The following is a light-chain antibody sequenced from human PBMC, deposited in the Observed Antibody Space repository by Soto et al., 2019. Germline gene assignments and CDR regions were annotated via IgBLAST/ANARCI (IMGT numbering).Light chain of an antibody. J-gene: IGLJ1*01. Sequence: LTQPASVSGSPGQSITISCTGTSSDVGAYNYVSWYQHHPGKVPKLLIYEVTNRPSGVSDRFSGSKSGNTASLTISGLQAEDEAGYYCSSKRDSSTLFVFGTGTKVTVL. CDR1: SSDVGAYNY. CDR2: EVT. V-gene: IGLV2-14*01. CDR3: SSKRDSSTLFV.